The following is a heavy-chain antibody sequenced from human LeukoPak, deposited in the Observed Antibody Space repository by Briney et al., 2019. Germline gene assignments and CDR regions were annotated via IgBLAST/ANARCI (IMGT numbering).Heavy chain of an antibody. CDR3: ARDQYDTWSRRGNFDS. J-gene: IGHJ4*02. D-gene: IGHD3-3*01. CDR2: IKLDGSEK. CDR1: GFTFGKYW. V-gene: IGHV3-7*03. Sequence: GGSLRLSCVASGFTFGKYWMSWVRPAPGKGLEWVANIKLDGSEKNYVDSVKGRFTISRDNTKNSLYLQMNSLRVEDTAVFYCARDQYDTWSRRGNFDSWGQGTLVIVSS.